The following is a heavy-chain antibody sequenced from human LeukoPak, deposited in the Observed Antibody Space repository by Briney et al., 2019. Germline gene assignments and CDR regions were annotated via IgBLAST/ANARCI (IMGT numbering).Heavy chain of an antibody. CDR3: ARRNIAAAALDY. CDR2: ISYDGSNK. D-gene: IGHD6-13*01. CDR1: GFTFSSYA. V-gene: IGHV3-30-3*01. J-gene: IGHJ4*02. Sequence: PGRSLRLSCAASGFTFSSYAMHWVRQAPGKGLEWVAVISYDGSNKYYADSVKGRCTISRDNSKNTLYLQMNSLRAEDTAVYYCARRNIAAAALDYWGQGTLVTVSS.